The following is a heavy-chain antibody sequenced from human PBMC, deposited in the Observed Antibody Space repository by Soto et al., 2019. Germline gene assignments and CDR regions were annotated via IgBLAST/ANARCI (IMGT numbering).Heavy chain of an antibody. D-gene: IGHD1-26*01. CDR1: GFSFKSAW. V-gene: IGHV3-15*07. CDR2: IKSQSDGGTV. CDR3: TREVSHDVWVSYGTYKYYYEMDV. J-gene: IGHJ6*02. Sequence: PGGSLRLSCSASGFSFKSAWMNWVRQTPGKGLEWVGRIKSQSDGGTVDYGTSVKGRFIISRDDSMDVLLLEMTDLKADDTGVYYCTREVSHDVWVSYGTYKYYYEMDVWGRGTTVTVSS.